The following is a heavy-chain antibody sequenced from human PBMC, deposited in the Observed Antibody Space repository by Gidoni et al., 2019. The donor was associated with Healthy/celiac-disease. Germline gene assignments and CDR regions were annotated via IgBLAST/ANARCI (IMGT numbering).Heavy chain of an antibody. V-gene: IGHV3-23*01. J-gene: IGHJ5*02. D-gene: IGHD3-3*01. CDR1: GFTFSSYA. Sequence: EVQLLESGGGLVQPGGSLRLACAASGFTFSSYAMSWVRQAPGKGLAWVSAISGSGGSTYYADSVKCRFTISRDNSKNTLYLQMNSLRAEDTAVYYCAKDRYYDFWSGYSPDWFDPCGQGTLVTVSS. CDR2: ISGSGGST. CDR3: AKDRYYDFWSGYSPDWFDP.